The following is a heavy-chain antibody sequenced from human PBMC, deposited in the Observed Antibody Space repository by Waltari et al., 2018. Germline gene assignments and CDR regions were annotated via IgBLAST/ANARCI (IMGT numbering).Heavy chain of an antibody. J-gene: IGHJ5*02. CDR1: GGSFSGYY. CDR3: ARGLILTGLERSFDP. CDR2: NYHSGST. D-gene: IGHD3-9*01. V-gene: IGHV4-34*01. Sequence: VQLQQWGAGLLTPSETLSLTCAVYGGSFSGYYWSWIRQPPGKGLECIGENYHSGSTNDNPYPKSRVPSPAATAKHPFSWQPSSVTAADTGVYYCARGLILTGLERSFDPWGQGTLVTVSS.